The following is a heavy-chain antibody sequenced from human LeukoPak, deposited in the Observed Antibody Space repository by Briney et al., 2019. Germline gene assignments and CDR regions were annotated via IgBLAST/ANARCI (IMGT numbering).Heavy chain of an antibody. CDR2: IYYSGST. J-gene: IGHJ6*02. CDR3: ARHQTPYYYYYYGMDV. Sequence: PSETLSLTCTVSGGSISSYYWSWIRQLPGKGLEWIGYIYYSGSTNYNPSLKSRVTISVDTSKNQFSLKLSSVTAADTAVYYCARHQTPYYYYYYGMDVWGQGTTVTVSS. CDR1: GGSISSYY. V-gene: IGHV4-59*08.